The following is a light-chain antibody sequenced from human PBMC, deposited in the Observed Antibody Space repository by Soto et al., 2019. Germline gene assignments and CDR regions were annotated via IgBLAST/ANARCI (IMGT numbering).Light chain of an antibody. CDR3: QQDDNLLFS. CDR1: HDISNY. J-gene: IGKJ3*01. Sequence: DIQMPPSPSSLSASVGDIVTITCQASHDISNYLNWYQQKPGQAPKLLIDDASNLETGVPSTFSGTGCVTDFTFTISSLLPEDCATYDYQQDDNLLFSSGRWTKV. CDR2: DAS. V-gene: IGKV1-33*01.